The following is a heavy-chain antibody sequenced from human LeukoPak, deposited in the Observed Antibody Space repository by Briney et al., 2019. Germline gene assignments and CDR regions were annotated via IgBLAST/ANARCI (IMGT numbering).Heavy chain of an antibody. CDR2: IREDGGHT. J-gene: IGHJ4*02. D-gene: IGHD4-23*01. CDR3: ARDGRGGHNDF. V-gene: IGHV3-7*01. Sequence: PGGTLRLSCAASGFTFSSYAVSWVRQAPGKGLEWVANIREDGGHTNYVDSVKGRFTISRDNAKNSLFLQMDGLRIDDTAVYFCARDGRGGHNDFWGQGTLITVSS. CDR1: GFTFSSYA.